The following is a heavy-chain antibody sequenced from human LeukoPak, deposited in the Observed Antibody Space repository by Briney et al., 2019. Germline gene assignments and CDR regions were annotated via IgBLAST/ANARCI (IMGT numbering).Heavy chain of an antibody. V-gene: IGHV3-7*01. J-gene: IGHJ4*02. Sequence: GGSLRLSCAASGFISTNYWMSWVRQAPGKGLEWVANIDQDGSEKYYVDSVKGRFTISRDNAKNSVYLQMNSLRAEDTAVYYCARDTYRSGGSSGDYWGQGTLVTVSS. CDR2: IDQDGSEK. CDR1: GFISTNYW. CDR3: ARDTYRSGGSSGDY. D-gene: IGHD2-15*01.